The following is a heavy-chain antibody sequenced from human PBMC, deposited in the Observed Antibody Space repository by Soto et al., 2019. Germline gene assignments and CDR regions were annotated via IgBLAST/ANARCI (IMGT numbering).Heavy chain of an antibody. CDR2: VYNSGST. Sequence: QVQLQESGPGLLKSSETLSLTCTVAGGSISSYYWSWIRQPPGKGLEWLGYVYNSGSTNYNPSLKSRVTISIDTSKNQFSLKLTSLTATDTAVYYCARGGPSSKWLDPWGQGTLVTVSS. CDR3: ARGGPSSKWLDP. CDR1: GGSISSYY. J-gene: IGHJ5*02. V-gene: IGHV4-59*01.